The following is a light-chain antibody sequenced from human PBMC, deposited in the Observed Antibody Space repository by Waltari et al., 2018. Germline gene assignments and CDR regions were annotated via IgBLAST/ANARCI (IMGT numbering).Light chain of an antibody. Sequence: DIVMTQSPDSLAVSLGERATINCKSSQSVLYSSNNKNFLAWYQEKPGQPPKLLIHWASIGESGVQDRFGGSGSVADFTLTISSLQAEEVAVYYCQQYYIVPLTFGGGTKLEIK. J-gene: IGKJ4*01. CDR1: QSVLYSSNNKNF. CDR2: WAS. V-gene: IGKV4-1*01. CDR3: QQYYIVPLT.